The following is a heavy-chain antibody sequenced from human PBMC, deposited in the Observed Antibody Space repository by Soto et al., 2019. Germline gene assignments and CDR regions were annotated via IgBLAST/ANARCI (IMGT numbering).Heavy chain of an antibody. D-gene: IGHD3-22*01. V-gene: IGHV1-3*01. CDR2: INAGNGNT. CDR3: AGVVRFYDSSGYFGY. J-gene: IGHJ4*02. CDR1: GYTFTSYA. Sequence: QVQLVQSGAEVKKPGASVKVSCKASGYTFTSYAMHWVRQAPGQRLEWMGWINAGNGNTKYSQKFQGRVTITRDTSASTAYMQLSSLRFEDTAVYYCAGVVRFYDSSGYFGYWGQGTLVTVSS.